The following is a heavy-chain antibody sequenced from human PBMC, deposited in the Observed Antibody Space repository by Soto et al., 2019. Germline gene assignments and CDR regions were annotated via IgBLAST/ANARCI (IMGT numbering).Heavy chain of an antibody. CDR2: IFHSGST. CDR1: GGSISTSNW. V-gene: IGHV4-4*02. D-gene: IGHD1-26*01. J-gene: IGHJ4*02. Sequence: QVQLQESDPGLVKPSGTLSLTCAVFGGSISTSNWWTWVRQPPGKGLDWIGEIFHSGSTNYNSSLMGRVTISVDKANNQFSLKLSSVTAADTAVYYCAHRPIVGAAIWGQGTLVTVSS. CDR3: AHRPIVGAAI.